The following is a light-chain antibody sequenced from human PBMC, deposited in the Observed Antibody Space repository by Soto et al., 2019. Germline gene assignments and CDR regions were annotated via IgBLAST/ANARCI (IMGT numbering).Light chain of an antibody. CDR1: QGISNY. V-gene: IGKV1-27*01. J-gene: IGKJ3*01. Sequence: DIQMTQSPSSLSASVGDRVTITCRASQGISNYVAWYQQEPGKPPKLLIYAASTLQSGVPSRFSGSGSGTDFPLTINSLQPEDVATYSCQKYSSVPVFGPGTKVDIK. CDR3: QKYSSVPV. CDR2: AAS.